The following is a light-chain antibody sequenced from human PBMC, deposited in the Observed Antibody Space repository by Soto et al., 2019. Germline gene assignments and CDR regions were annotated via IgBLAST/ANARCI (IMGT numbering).Light chain of an antibody. J-gene: IGKJ1*01. CDR3: HHYGTSRT. CDR2: DAS. V-gene: IGKV3-20*01. Sequence: EIVLTQSPGTLSLSPGERATLSCMASQSVISFYLGWYQQKPGQAPXXLIFDASTRATGIPDRFTGSGSGTDFTLTVNRLEPEDFAVYYCHHYGTSRTFGQGTKVDIK. CDR1: QSVISFY.